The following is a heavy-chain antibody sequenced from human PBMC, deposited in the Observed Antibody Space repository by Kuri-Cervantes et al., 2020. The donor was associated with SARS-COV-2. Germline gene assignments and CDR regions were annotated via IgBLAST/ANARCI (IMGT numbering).Heavy chain of an antibody. Sequence: SETLSLTCTVSGGSISSYYWSWIRQPPGKGLEWIGYIYHSGSTYYNPSLKSRVTISVDTSKNQFSLKLSSVTAADTAVYYCASLVLRYFDWLLPEIDYWGQGTLVTVFS. CDR3: ASLVLRYFDWLLPEIDY. CDR2: IYHSGST. J-gene: IGHJ4*02. CDR1: GGSISSYY. V-gene: IGHV4-59*04. D-gene: IGHD3-9*01.